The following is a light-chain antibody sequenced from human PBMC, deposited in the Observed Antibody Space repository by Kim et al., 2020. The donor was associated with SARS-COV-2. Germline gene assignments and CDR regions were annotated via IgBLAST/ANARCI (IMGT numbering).Light chain of an antibody. CDR3: QSYDSNNHWV. Sequence: KTVTISCTRSSGSIATNYVQWYQQRPGRSPTTVIYEDKKRPSGVPDRFSGSVDSSSNSASLTISGLKTEDEADYYCQSYDSNNHWVFGGGTKLTVL. CDR1: SGSIATNY. J-gene: IGLJ3*02. CDR2: EDK. V-gene: IGLV6-57*01.